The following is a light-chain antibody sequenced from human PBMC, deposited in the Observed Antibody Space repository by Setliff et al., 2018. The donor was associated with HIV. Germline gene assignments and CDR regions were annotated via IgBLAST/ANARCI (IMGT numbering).Light chain of an antibody. Sequence: QSALAQPPSVSGSPGQSIIISCTGTTSDIGSYNRVSWYQQRPGTAPKLIIYEVNKRPSGVSNRFSGSKSGTTASLAISGLQADDEADYYCCSYAGRNICVVFGTGTKVTV. J-gene: IGLJ1*01. CDR3: CSYAGRNICVV. CDR2: EVN. CDR1: TSDIGSYNR. V-gene: IGLV2-23*02.